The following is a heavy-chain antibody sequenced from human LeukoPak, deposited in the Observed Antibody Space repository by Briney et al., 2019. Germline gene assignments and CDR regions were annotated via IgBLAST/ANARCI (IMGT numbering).Heavy chain of an antibody. V-gene: IGHV1-18*01. CDR1: GYTFTSYG. D-gene: IGHD6-13*01. CDR2: ISAYNGNT. Sequence: GASVKVSCKASGYTFTSYGISWVRQAPGQGLEWMGWISAYNGNTNYAQKLQGRVTMTTDTSTSTAYMELRSLRSDDTAVYYCARDIAAAGTGPYYYYYMYVWGKGTTVTVSS. CDR3: ARDIAAAGTGPYYYYYMYV. J-gene: IGHJ6*03.